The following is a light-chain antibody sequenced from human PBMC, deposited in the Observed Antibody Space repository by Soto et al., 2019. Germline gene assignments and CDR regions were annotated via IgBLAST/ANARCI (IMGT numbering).Light chain of an antibody. CDR2: GAS. CDR1: QTVSSNY. CDR3: QQYGSSPRT. J-gene: IGKJ1*01. Sequence: EIVLTQSPGTLSLSPGEGATLSCWASQTVSSNYLAWYQQRPGQAPRLIIYGASSTATGIPDRFSGSGSGTEFTLTIRRLEPEDFAVYYCQQYGSSPRTFGQGTKLEIK. V-gene: IGKV3-20*01.